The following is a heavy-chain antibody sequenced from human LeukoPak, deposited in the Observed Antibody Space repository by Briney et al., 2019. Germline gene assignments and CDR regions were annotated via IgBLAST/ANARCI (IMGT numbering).Heavy chain of an antibody. CDR1: GFTFSSYE. J-gene: IGHJ4*02. V-gene: IGHV3-48*03. CDR3: AKDKSIAVAGTPDY. CDR2: IGSSGSTI. Sequence: GGSLRLSCAASGFTFSSYEMNWVRQAPGKGLEWVSYIGSSGSTIYYADSVKGRFTISRDNSKNTLYLQMNSLRAEDTAVHYCAKDKSIAVAGTPDYWGQGTLVTVSS. D-gene: IGHD6-19*01.